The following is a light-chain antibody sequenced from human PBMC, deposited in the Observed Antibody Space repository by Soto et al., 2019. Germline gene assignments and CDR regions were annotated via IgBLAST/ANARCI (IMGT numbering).Light chain of an antibody. J-gene: IGKJ5*01. CDR3: QQYGGSPIT. CDR2: GAS. Sequence: IVLTQSPGTLSLSPGERVTLSCMASQSVTTRLAWYQHKPGQAPTLLMSGASNRASGVPVRFSGSGSGTDFTLTITRLEPEDFALYYCQQYGGSPITFGLGTRLEIK. V-gene: IGKV3-20*01. CDR1: QSVTTR.